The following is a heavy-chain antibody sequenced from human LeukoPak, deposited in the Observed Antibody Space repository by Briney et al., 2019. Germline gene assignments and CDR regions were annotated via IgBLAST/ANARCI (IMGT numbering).Heavy chain of an antibody. D-gene: IGHD3-9*01. J-gene: IGHJ4*02. CDR3: ARGAWDILTGYYPFDY. Sequence: ASLKVSCKVSGYSFTGYYIHWVRLAPGQGLEWMGWISPNSGGTNYAQKFQGRVTMPRDTSISTAYMELSRLRSDDTAVYYCARGAWDILTGYYPFDYWGQGTLVTVSS. CDR2: ISPNSGGT. CDR1: GYSFTGYY. V-gene: IGHV1-2*02.